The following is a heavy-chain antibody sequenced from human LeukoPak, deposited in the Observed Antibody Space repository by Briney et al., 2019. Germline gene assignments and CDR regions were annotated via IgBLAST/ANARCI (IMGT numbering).Heavy chain of an antibody. CDR3: ANTLGDY. D-gene: IGHD2-15*01. Sequence: ASVKVSCKASGGTFSSYAISWVRQAPGQGLEWMGWINPNSGGTNYAQRFQGRVTMTRDTSISTAYMELSRLRSDDTAVYYCANTLGDYWGQGTLVTVSS. V-gene: IGHV1-2*02. CDR1: GGTFSSYA. CDR2: INPNSGGT. J-gene: IGHJ4*02.